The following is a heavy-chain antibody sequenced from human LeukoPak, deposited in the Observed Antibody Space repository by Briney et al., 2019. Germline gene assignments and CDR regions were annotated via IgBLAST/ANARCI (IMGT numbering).Heavy chain of an antibody. CDR3: ARDLWNFYDDSGYNRDFDS. D-gene: IGHD3-22*01. J-gene: IGHJ5*01. CDR1: TSR. CDR2: IGTYGGDT. Sequence: ASVKVTCKATSRISWVRQAPGQGLEWMGWIGTYGGDTYYAQKFQGRITVTTDTSTSTVYMELRNLRSDDTAVYYCARDLWNFYDDSGYNRDFDSWGQGTLVTVSS. V-gene: IGHV1-18*01.